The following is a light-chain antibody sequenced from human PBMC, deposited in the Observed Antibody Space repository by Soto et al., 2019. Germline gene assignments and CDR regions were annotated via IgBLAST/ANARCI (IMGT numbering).Light chain of an antibody. J-gene: IGKJ4*01. V-gene: IGKV3-20*01. Sequence: EILLTQSPGTLSLSPGERATLSCRASQSVSSSYLAWYQQKPGQAPRLLIYGASSRATGIPDRFSGSGSGTDFTLTISRLEPEDFAVYYCQQYGSSPPRATFGGGTKVDIK. CDR2: GAS. CDR1: QSVSSSY. CDR3: QQYGSSPPRAT.